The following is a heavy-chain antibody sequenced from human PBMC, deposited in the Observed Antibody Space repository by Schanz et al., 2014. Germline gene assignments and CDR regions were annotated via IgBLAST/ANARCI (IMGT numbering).Heavy chain of an antibody. CDR2: ISHDGSNK. J-gene: IGHJ4*02. Sequence: VQLVDSRGVLVQPGGSLRLSCAASRFTFNAYDMYWLRQAPGKGLEWVALISHDGSNKNSADSVKGRFTISRDNSKNTLYLQMNSLRGDDTASYFCVKGGTNALDSWGQGTLVTVSS. V-gene: IGHV3-30*18. D-gene: IGHD1-1*01. CDR1: RFTFNAYD. CDR3: VKGGTNALDS.